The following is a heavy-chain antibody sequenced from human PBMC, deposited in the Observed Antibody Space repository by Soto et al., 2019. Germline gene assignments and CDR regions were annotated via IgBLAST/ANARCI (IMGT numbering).Heavy chain of an antibody. CDR1: YGSISSGGYS. CDR3: ARSMTTVTTYEY. J-gene: IGHJ4*02. D-gene: IGHD4-17*01. CDR2: IYHSGST. Sequence: SQTLSLTCTFSYGSISSGGYSLTFIKQPPGKGLEWVGYIYHSGSTYYNPSLKSRVTISVDRSKNQFSLKLSSVTAADTAVYYCARSMTTVTTYEYWGQGTLVTVSS. V-gene: IGHV4-30-2*01.